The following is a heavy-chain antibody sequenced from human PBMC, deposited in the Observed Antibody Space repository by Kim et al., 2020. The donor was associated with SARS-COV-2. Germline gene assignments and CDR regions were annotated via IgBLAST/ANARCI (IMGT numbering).Heavy chain of an antibody. CDR3: ARHYYGSGSYQRYFDY. V-gene: IGHV4-59*08. J-gene: IGHJ4*02. D-gene: IGHD3-10*01. Sequence: SPQSRVTISVDTSNTQFSLSLSSVTAADTAVYYCARHYYGSGSYQRYFDYWGQGALVTVSS.